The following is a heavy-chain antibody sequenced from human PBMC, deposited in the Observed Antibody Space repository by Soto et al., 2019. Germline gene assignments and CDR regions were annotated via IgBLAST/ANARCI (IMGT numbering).Heavy chain of an antibody. CDR2: IYHTGAT. CDR1: GYSISGGYF. Sequence: PSETLSLTCAVSGYSISGGYFWAWMRQSPGMELEWIGSIYHTGATSYNPSLRSRVTISVDSSKNQFSLRLTSVTAADTAVYFCARDDYIADDHRRFFDFWGQGTLVTVSS. D-gene: IGHD3-16*01. J-gene: IGHJ4*02. V-gene: IGHV4-38-2*02. CDR3: ARDDYIADDHRRFFDF.